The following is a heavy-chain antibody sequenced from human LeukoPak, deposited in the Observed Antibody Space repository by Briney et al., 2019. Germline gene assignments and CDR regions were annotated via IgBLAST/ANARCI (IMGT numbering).Heavy chain of an antibody. J-gene: IGHJ4*02. D-gene: IGHD3-10*01. V-gene: IGHV4-61*02. CDR2: IYTSGST. Sequence: PSETLSLTCTVSGGSISSGSYYWSWIRQPAGKGLEWIGRIYTSGSTDYNPSLKSRVTMSVDTSKNQFSLKLSSVTAADTAVYYCASSKNYYGSGSYYHFDYWGQGTLVTVSS. CDR1: GGSISSGSYY. CDR3: ASSKNYYGSGSYYHFDY.